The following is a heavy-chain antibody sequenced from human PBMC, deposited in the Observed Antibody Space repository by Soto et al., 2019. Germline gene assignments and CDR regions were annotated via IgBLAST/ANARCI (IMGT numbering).Heavy chain of an antibody. V-gene: IGHV4-31*02. J-gene: IGHJ6*02. CDR1: GGSMSSGGNY. D-gene: IGHD4-17*01. Sequence: TRGLTWTVSGGSMSSGGNYWSWIRQHPGKGLEWIGYIHYSGTTYNNPSLKSRVTISIDTSKNQFSLKLSSVTAADTAVYYCAREPHTVNRFHAMDFWGQGTTVTVSS. CDR3: AREPHTVNRFHAMDF. CDR2: IHYSGTT.